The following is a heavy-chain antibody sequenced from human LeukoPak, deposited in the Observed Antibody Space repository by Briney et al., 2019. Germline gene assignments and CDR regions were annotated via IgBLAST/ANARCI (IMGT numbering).Heavy chain of an antibody. CDR1: GFTFSSYG. CDR3: ARDPSRVYYFDY. V-gene: IGHV3-33*01. Sequence: GGSLRLSCAASGFTFSSYGMHWVRQAPGKGLEWVAVIWYDGSNKYYADSVKGRFTISRDNSKNTLYLQMNSLRAEDTAVYCCARDPSRVYYFDYWGQGTLVTVSS. D-gene: IGHD6-13*01. CDR2: IWYDGSNK. J-gene: IGHJ4*02.